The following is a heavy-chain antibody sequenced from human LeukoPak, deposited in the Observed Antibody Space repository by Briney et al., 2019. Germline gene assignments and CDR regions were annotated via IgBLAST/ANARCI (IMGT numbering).Heavy chain of an antibody. V-gene: IGHV1-24*01. J-gene: IGHJ4*02. CDR3: ARGRITMVRGGGRYFDY. D-gene: IGHD3-10*01. CDR1: GYTLTELS. Sequence: ASVKVSCKVSGYTLTELSIHWVRQAPGKGLEWMGGFDPEDGETIYPQKFLGRVTMIEDTSTDTAYMDLSSLRSEDTAVYYCARGRITMVRGGGRYFDYWGQGTLVTVSS. CDR2: FDPEDGET.